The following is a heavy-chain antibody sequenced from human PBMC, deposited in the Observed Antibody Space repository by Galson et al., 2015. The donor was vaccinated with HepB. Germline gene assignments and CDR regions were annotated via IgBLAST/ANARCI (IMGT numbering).Heavy chain of an antibody. CDR3: AKERGLAGNQYYFDY. V-gene: IGHV3-23*01. CDR2: VSGSGDST. D-gene: IGHD4-23*01. CDR1: GFTFSNSA. J-gene: IGHJ4*02. Sequence: SLRLSCAASGFTFSNSAMSWVRQAPGKGLEWVSAVSGSGDSTYYADFVKGRFTISRDNSKNTLYLQMHSLRAEDTAVYYFAKERGLAGNQYYFDYWGQGTLVT.